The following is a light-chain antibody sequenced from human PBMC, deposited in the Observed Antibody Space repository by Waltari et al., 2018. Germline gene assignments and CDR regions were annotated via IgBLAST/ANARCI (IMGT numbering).Light chain of an antibody. V-gene: IGKV3-20*01. CDR2: GSS. CDR3: QHYDGSPYT. Sequence: EIVLTQSPGTLSLSPGERATLSCRASESVKGNYLVWYQQKPGQAPRVLIYGSSKRATGIPDRFSGSGSGRDFTLTISILEPEDFAMYYCQHYDGSPYTFGPGTKLEIK. J-gene: IGKJ3*01. CDR1: ESVKGNY.